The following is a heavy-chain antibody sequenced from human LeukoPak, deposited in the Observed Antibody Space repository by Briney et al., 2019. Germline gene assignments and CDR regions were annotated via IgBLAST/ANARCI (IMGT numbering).Heavy chain of an antibody. V-gene: IGHV1-69*05. CDR2: IIPIFGTA. Sequence: ASVKVSCKASGGTFSSYAISWVRQAPGQGLEWMGGIIPIFGTANYAQKFQGRVTITTDESTSTAYMELSSLRSEDTAVYYCARAGGGNYYDSSGYYRVGAFDIWGQGTMVTVSS. J-gene: IGHJ3*02. CDR3: ARAGGGNYYDSSGYYRVGAFDI. CDR1: GGTFSSYA. D-gene: IGHD3-22*01.